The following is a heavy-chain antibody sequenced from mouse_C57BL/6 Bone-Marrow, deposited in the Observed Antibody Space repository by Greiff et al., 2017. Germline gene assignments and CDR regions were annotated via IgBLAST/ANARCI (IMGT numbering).Heavy chain of an antibody. CDR3: ARRYYYGSGRYFDV. D-gene: IGHD1-1*01. CDR1: GFTFSSYG. Sequence: EVQVVESGGDLVKPGGSLKLSCAASGFTFSSYGMSWVRQTPDQRLEWVATITRGGSYTYYPDSVKGRFTISRDNAKNTQYLQISSLKSEDTAMYYCARRYYYGSGRYFDVWGTGTTVTVSA. J-gene: IGHJ1*03. CDR2: ITRGGSYT. V-gene: IGHV5-6*01.